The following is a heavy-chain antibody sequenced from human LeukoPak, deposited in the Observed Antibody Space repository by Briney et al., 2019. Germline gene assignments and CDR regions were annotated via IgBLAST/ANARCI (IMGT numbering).Heavy chain of an antibody. D-gene: IGHD6-19*01. Sequence: SETLSLTCAVSGYSISSGYYWGWIRQPPGKGLEWIGSIYHSGSTYYNPSLKSRVTISVDTSKNQFSLKLSSVTAADTAVYYWARKNQQWLVWSGAFDIWGQGTTVTVSS. CDR3: ARKNQQWLVWSGAFDI. V-gene: IGHV4-38-2*01. CDR1: GYSISSGYY. CDR2: IYHSGST. J-gene: IGHJ3*02.